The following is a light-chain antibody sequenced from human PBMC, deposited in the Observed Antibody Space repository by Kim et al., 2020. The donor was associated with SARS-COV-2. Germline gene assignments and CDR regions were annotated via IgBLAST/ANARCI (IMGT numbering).Light chain of an antibody. J-gene: IGKJ1*01. CDR3: QQYYSYPQT. CDR2: AAS. CDR1: QGISSY. V-gene: IGKV1-8*01. Sequence: AYKGDRVTITSRASQGISSYLAWYQQKPGKAPKHLIYAASNLQSGVPSRFSGSGSGTDFTLTISCLQSEDLATYYCQQYYSYPQTFGQGTKVDIK.